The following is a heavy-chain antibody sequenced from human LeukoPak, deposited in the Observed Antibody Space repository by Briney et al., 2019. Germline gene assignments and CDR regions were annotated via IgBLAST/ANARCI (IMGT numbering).Heavy chain of an antibody. CDR1: GYTFTDYY. CDR2: INPNHGDT. V-gene: IGHV1-2*02. J-gene: IGHJ4*02. D-gene: IGHD2-15*01. Sequence: EASVKVSCKASGYTFTDYYMHWVRQAPGQGFEWMGWINPNHGDTNYAQKFQGRVTMTRDTSISTAHMEVSRLRSDDTAVYYCARANFLYCSSSTCFFDYWGQGTLVTVSS. CDR3: ARANFLYCSSSTCFFDY.